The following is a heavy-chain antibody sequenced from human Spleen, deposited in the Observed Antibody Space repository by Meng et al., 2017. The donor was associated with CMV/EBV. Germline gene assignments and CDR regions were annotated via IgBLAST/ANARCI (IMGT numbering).Heavy chain of an antibody. CDR2: IYCSGST. CDR1: GGSVSSGSYY. CDR3: ARDLKGLGATINWFDP. V-gene: IGHV4-61*01. D-gene: IGHD1-26*01. Sequence: SETLSLTCTVSGGSVSSGSYYWSWIRQPPGKGLEWIGHIYCSGSTNYNPSLKSRVTISVDTSKNQFSLKLSSVTAADTAVYYCARDLKGLGATINWFDPWGQGTLVTVSS. J-gene: IGHJ5*02.